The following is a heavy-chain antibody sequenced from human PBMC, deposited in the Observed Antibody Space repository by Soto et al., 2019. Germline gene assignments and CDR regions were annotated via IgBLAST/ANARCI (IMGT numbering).Heavy chain of an antibody. Sequence: EVQLLESGGGLIQPGGSLRLSCAASGFTFSSYAMSWVRQAPGKGLEWVSVISGSGGTTHYADSVKGRLTISRDNSKNTQYLQMNSLRAEDTAVYYCAKRGEVGAKCFEYWGQGTLLTVSS. V-gene: IGHV3-23*01. CDR1: GFTFSSYA. J-gene: IGHJ4*02. D-gene: IGHD3-16*01. CDR3: AKRGEVGAKCFEY. CDR2: ISGSGGTT.